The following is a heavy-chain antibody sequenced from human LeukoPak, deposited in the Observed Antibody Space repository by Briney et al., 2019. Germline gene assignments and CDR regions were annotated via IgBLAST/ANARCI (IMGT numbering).Heavy chain of an antibody. CDR2: IIPIFGTA. V-gene: IGHV1-69*06. CDR3: AREGDSSGWYSFDY. CDR1: GGTFSSYA. D-gene: IGHD6-19*01. J-gene: IGHJ4*02. Sequence: SVKVSCKASGGTFSSYAISWVRQAPGQGLEWMGGIIPIFGTANYAQKFQGRVTITADKSTSTAYVELSSLRSEDTAVYYCAREGDSSGWYSFDYWGQGTLVTVSS.